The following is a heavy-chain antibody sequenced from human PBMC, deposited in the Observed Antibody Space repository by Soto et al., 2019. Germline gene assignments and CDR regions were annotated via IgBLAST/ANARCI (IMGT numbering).Heavy chain of an antibody. CDR1: GYTFTSYF. D-gene: IGHD3-16*02. V-gene: IGHV1-46*01. J-gene: IGHJ4*02. Sequence: ASVKVSCKASGYTFTSYFMHWVRQAPGQGLEWMGIINPSGDSTSYAQKFQGRVTMTRDTSTSTVYMELSSLRSEDTAVYYCARSYYDYVWGSYRSAHFDLLGQGILVTVSS. CDR2: INPSGDST. CDR3: ARSYYDYVWGSYRSAHFDL.